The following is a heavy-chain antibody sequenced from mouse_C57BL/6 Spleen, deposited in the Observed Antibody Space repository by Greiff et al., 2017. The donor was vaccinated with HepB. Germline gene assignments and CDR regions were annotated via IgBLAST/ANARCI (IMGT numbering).Heavy chain of an antibody. CDR3: ARSDYDDWFAY. CDR2: IDPYSGGT. Sequence: VQLQQPGAELVKPGASVKLSCTASGYTFTSYWMHWVKQRPGRGLEWIGRIDPYSGGTKYNEKFKSKATLTVDKPSSTAYMQLSSLTSEDSAVYYCARSDYDDWFAYWGQGTLVTVSA. V-gene: IGHV1-72*01. J-gene: IGHJ3*01. D-gene: IGHD2-4*01. CDR1: GYTFTSYW.